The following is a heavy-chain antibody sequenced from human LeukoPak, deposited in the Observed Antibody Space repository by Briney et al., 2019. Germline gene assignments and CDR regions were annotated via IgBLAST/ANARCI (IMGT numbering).Heavy chain of an antibody. Sequence: TTSETLSLTCAVYGGSFSGYYWSWIRQPPGKGLEWIGEINHSGSTNYNPSLKSRVTISVDTSKNQFSLKLSSVTAADTAVYYCARGPRGYSGYGLLRFDYWGQGTLVSVSS. CDR3: ARGPRGYSGYGLLRFDY. J-gene: IGHJ4*02. V-gene: IGHV4-34*01. CDR1: GGSFSGYY. D-gene: IGHD5-12*01. CDR2: INHSGST.